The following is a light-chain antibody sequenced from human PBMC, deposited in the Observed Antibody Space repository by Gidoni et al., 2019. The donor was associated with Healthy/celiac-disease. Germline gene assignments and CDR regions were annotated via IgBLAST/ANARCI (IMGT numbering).Light chain of an antibody. CDR3: QQYNNWS. CDR1: QSVSSN. Sequence: EIVMTQSPATLSVSPGERATLSCRASQSVSSNLAWYQQKPGQAPRLLIYGASTRATGIPARFSGSGSGTEFTLTISSLQSEDFAVYYCQQYNNWSFXQXTKLXIK. CDR2: GAS. J-gene: IGKJ2*01. V-gene: IGKV3-15*01.